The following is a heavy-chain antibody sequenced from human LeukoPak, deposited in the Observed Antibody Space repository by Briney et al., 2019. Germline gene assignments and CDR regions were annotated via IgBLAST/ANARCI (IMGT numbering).Heavy chain of an antibody. V-gene: IGHV1-2*02. J-gene: IGHJ4*02. CDR1: GYTFTGYY. CDR2: INPNSGGT. Sequence: ASVKVSCKASGYTFTGYYMHWVRQAPGQGLEWMGWINPNSGGTNYAQKFQGRVTMTRDTSISTAYMELSRLRSDDTAVYYCARDLSRGWGSCFDYWGQGTLVTVSS. D-gene: IGHD3-16*01. CDR3: ARDLSRGWGSCFDY.